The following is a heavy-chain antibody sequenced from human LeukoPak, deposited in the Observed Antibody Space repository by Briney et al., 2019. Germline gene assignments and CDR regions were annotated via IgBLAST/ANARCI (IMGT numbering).Heavy chain of an antibody. V-gene: IGHV1-2*02. Sequence: ASVKVSCKASGYTFTGYYMHWVRQAPGQGLEWMGWINPNSGGTNYAQKFQGRVTMNRDTSISKDYMEVRRRRSDDTAVYYCARDPCSGGSCYPGDYFDYWGQGTLVTVSS. CDR3: ARDPCSGGSCYPGDYFDY. CDR1: GYTFTGYY. D-gene: IGHD2-15*01. J-gene: IGHJ4*02. CDR2: INPNSGGT.